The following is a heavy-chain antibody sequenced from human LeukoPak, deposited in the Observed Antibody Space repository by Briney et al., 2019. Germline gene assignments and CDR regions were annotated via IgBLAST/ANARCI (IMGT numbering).Heavy chain of an antibody. CDR1: GGSISSYY. D-gene: IGHD3-10*01. CDR3: ARVSDLYGSGSYSYYYYMDV. Sequence: PSETLSLTCTVSGGSISSYYWSWIRQPPGKGLEWIGYIYYSGSTNYNPSLKSRVTISVDTSKNQFSLKLSSVTAADTAVYYCARVSDLYGSGSYSYYYYMDVWGKGTTVTVSS. V-gene: IGHV4-59*01. CDR2: IYYSGST. J-gene: IGHJ6*03.